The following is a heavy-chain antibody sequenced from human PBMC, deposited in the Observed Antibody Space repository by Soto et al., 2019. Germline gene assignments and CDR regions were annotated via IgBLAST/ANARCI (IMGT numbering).Heavy chain of an antibody. Sequence: SVKVSCKASGGTFSSYAISWVRQAPGQGLEWMGGIIPIFGTANYAQKFQGRVTITADESTSTAYMELSSLRSEDTAVYYCAGPLVGATTSYYYGMDVRGQGTTVTVSS. J-gene: IGHJ6*02. V-gene: IGHV1-69*13. CDR2: IIPIFGTA. CDR1: GGTFSSYA. CDR3: AGPLVGATTSYYYGMDV. D-gene: IGHD1-26*01.